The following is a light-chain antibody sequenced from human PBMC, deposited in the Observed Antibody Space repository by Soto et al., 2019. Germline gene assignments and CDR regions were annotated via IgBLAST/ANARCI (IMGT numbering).Light chain of an antibody. V-gene: IGLV2-14*01. CDR2: DVS. Sequence: QSVLTQPASVSGSPGQSITISCTGTSSDVGGYNYVSWYQQHPGKAPKLMIYDVSNRPSRVSNRFSGSKSGNTASLTNSGLQAEDEADYYCSSYTSSSTLVFGTGTKVTVL. CDR3: SSYTSSSTLV. J-gene: IGLJ1*01. CDR1: SSDVGGYNY.